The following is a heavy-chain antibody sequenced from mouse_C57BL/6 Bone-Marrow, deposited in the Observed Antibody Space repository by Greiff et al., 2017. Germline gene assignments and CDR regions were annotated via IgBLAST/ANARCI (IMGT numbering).Heavy chain of an antibody. Sequence: QLQLKQSGAELVRPGASVTLSCKASGYTFTDYEMHWVKQTPVHGLEWIGAIDPETGGTAYNQKFKGKAILTADKSSSTAYMELRSLTSEDSAVYYCTRGGVTVVFDYWGQGTTLTVSS. D-gene: IGHD1-1*01. V-gene: IGHV1-15*01. CDR2: IDPETGGT. CDR1: GYTFTDYE. J-gene: IGHJ2*01. CDR3: TRGGVTVVFDY.